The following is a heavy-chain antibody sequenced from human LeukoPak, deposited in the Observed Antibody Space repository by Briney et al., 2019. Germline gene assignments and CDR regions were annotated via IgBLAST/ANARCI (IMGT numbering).Heavy chain of an antibody. J-gene: IGHJ4*02. CDR1: GYTFTSYD. V-gene: IGHV1-8*01. CDR3: ARGRALWFGLRNFDY. D-gene: IGHD3-10*01. CDR2: MNPNSCNT. Sequence: ASVKVSCKASGYTFTSYDINWVRQATGQGLEWIGWMNPNSCNTGYAQKFQSRVTMTRNTSISTAYMELSSLRSEDTAVYYCARGRALWFGLRNFDYWGQGTLVTVSS.